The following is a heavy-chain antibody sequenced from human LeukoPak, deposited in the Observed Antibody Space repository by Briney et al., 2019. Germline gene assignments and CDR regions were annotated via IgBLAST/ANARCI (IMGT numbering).Heavy chain of an antibody. V-gene: IGHV3-53*01. J-gene: IGHJ4*02. Sequence: GGSLRLSCAASGFTFSSYAMSWVRQAPGKGLEWVSVIYSGGSTYYADSVKGRFTISRDNSKNTLYLQMNSLRAEDTAVYYCASGLRVARLDYWGQGTLVTVSS. CDR1: GFTFSSYA. CDR3: ASGLRVARLDY. D-gene: IGHD2-8*02. CDR2: IYSGGST.